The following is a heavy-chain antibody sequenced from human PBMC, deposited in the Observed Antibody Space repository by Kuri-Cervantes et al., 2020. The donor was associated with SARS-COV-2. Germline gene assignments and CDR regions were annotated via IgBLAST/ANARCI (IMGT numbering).Heavy chain of an antibody. CDR3: ARGVVPAAIRYYYYYYYMYV. V-gene: IGHV3-11*04. Sequence: GESLKISCAASGFTFSDYYMSWIRQAPGKGLEWVSYISCSVSTIYYADSVKGRFIISRDNAKNSLYLQMNSLRAEDTAVYYCARGVVPAAIRYYYYYYYMYVWGKGTTVTVSS. CDR2: ISCSVSTI. D-gene: IGHD2-2*02. CDR1: GFTFSDYY. J-gene: IGHJ6*03.